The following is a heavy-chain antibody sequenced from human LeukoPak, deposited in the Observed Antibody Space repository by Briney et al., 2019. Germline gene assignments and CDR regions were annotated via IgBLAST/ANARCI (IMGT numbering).Heavy chain of an antibody. V-gene: IGHV1-2*02. D-gene: IGHD1-26*01. Sequence: GASVAVSCKASGYTFTGYYMHWVRQAPGQGLEWMGWINPNSGGTNYAQKVQGRVTMTRDTSINTAYMELSRLRSDDTAVYYCARGQGKWRASSFDYWGQGTLVTVSS. CDR2: INPNSGGT. CDR3: ARGQGKWRASSFDY. J-gene: IGHJ4*02. CDR1: GYTFTGYY.